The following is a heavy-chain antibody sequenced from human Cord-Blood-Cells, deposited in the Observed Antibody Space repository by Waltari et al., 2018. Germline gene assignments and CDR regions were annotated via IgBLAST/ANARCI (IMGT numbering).Heavy chain of an antibody. D-gene: IGHD7-27*01. CDR2: INHSGST. CDR1: GGSCSGYY. V-gene: IGHV4-34*01. Sequence: QVQLQQWGAGLLTPSETLSLTCAVYGGSCSGYYWSWIRQPPGKGLEWIGEINHSGSTNYNPSLKSRVTISVDTSKNQFSLKLSSVTAADTAVYYCARQLSWGWFAFDIWGQGTMVTVSS. CDR3: ARQLSWGWFAFDI. J-gene: IGHJ3*02.